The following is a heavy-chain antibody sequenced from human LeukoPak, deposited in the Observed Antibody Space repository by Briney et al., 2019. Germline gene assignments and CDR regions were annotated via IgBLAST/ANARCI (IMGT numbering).Heavy chain of an antibody. J-gene: IGHJ4*02. CDR1: GFTFSSYA. CDR3: AKDRSIGTYYTFDH. D-gene: IGHD1-26*01. V-gene: IGHV3-30*04. Sequence: GGSLRLSCAASGFTFSSYAMHWVRQAPGKGREWVAVISYDGSNKKYADSVKGRFTVSRDNSKNSLYLQMSSLTAADTAVYYCAKDRSIGTYYTFDHWGQGTLVTVSS. CDR2: ISYDGSNK.